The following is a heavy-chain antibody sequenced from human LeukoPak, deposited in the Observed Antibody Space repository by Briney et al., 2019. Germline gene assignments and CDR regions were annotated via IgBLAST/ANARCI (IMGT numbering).Heavy chain of an antibody. D-gene: IGHD2-15*01. CDR3: ARGRYCSGGSCYSWFDY. J-gene: IGHJ4*02. V-gene: IGHV4-34*01. Sequence: SETLSLTCAVYGGSFSGYYWSWIRRPPGKGLEWIGEINHSGSTNYNPSLKSRVTISVDTSKNQFSLKLSSVTAADTAVYYCARGRYCSGGSCYSWFDYWGQGTLVTVSS. CDR1: GGSFSGYY. CDR2: INHSGST.